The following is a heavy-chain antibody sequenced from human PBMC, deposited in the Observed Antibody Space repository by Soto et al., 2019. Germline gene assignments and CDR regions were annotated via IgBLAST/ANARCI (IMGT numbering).Heavy chain of an antibody. Sequence: PSETLSLTCTVSGGSISSGNYYWSWIRQHPGKGLEWIGYIYYSGSTYYNLSLKSRVTMSVDTSKNQFSLKLSSVTAADTAVYYCARSVFPWGQGTLVTVSS. J-gene: IGHJ5*02. CDR1: GGSISSGNYY. CDR3: ARSVFP. CDR2: IYYSGST. V-gene: IGHV4-31*03.